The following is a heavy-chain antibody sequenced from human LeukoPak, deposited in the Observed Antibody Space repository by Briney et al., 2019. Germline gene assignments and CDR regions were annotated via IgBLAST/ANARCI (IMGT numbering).Heavy chain of an antibody. Sequence: SETLSLTCNVSGVSMSRFYWSWIRQPPGKGLEWIGYVYSSGSTSYNPSLKNRVSMSIDTSKNQFSLKLTSATAADTAVFYCARDFDSSGRIDYWGQGMLVTVSS. D-gene: IGHD3-22*01. CDR1: GVSMSRFY. V-gene: IGHV4-59*01. J-gene: IGHJ4*02. CDR2: VYSSGST. CDR3: ARDFDSSGRIDY.